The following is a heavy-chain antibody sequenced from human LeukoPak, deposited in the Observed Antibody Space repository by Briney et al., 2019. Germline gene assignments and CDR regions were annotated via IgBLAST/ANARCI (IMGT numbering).Heavy chain of an antibody. D-gene: IGHD6-13*01. CDR1: GASISSGNYY. J-gene: IGHJ4*02. CDR2: IYYSGDT. Sequence: SETLSLTCTVSGASISSGNYYWGWIRQPPGKGLEWLGSIYYSGDTYNNPPLKSRVTISVDTAKSQFSLRPTSMTAADTAVYYCARGGPAAGRFDYWGQGTLVTVSS. V-gene: IGHV4-39*07. CDR3: ARGGPAAGRFDY.